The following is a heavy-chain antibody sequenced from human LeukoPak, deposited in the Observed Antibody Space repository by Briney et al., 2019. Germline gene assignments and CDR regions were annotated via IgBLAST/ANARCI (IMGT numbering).Heavy chain of an antibody. CDR1: GYTFSSYA. CDR2: IIPIFGTA. Sequence: SVKVSCKASGYTFSSYAISLVRQAPGQGLEWMGGIIPIFGTANYAQKFQGRVTITTDESTSTAYMELSSLRSEDTAVYYCAEGLLAARPNYWGQGTLVTVSS. D-gene: IGHD6-6*01. CDR3: AEGLLAARPNY. J-gene: IGHJ4*02. V-gene: IGHV1-69*05.